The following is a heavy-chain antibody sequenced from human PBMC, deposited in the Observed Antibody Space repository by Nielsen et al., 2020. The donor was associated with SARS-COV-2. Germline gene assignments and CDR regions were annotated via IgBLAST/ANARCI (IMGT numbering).Heavy chain of an antibody. CDR2: ISYDGNK. J-gene: IGHJ4*02. V-gene: IGHV3-30*04. CDR3: ARETLDYTSSFVDY. CDR1: GFTFSSHS. D-gene: IGHD4-11*01. Sequence: GESLKISCVASGFTFSSHSMHWVRQAPGKGLEWLAIISYDGNKHYADSVKGRFTISRDNSKDTLYLQMDSLRPEDTGVYFCARETLDYTSSFVDYWGQGTLVTVSP.